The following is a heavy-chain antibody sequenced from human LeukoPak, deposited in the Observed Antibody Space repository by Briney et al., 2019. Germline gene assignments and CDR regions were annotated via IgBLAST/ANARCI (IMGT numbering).Heavy chain of an antibody. CDR1: GFTFSSYW. CDR3: AKDIGGITILYGMDV. CDR2: ISWNSGSI. J-gene: IGHJ6*02. Sequence: GGSLRLSCAASGFTFSSYWMSWVRQAPGKGLEWVSGISWNSGSIGYADSVKGRFTISRDNAKNSLYLQMNSLRAEDTALYYCAKDIGGITILYGMDVWGQGTTVTVSS. D-gene: IGHD3-3*01. V-gene: IGHV3-9*01.